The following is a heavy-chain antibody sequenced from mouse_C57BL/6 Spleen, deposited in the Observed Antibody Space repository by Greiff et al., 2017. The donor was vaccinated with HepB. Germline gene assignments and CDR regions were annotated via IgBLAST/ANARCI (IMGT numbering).Heavy chain of an antibody. CDR2: IRNKANGYTT. Sequence: EVKLVESGGGLVQPGGSLSLSCAASGFTFTDYYMSWVRQPPGKALEWLGFIRNKANGYTTEYSASVKGRFTISRDNSQSILYLQMNALRAEDSATYYCARCLYDYDYFDYWGQGTTLTVSS. D-gene: IGHD2-4*01. J-gene: IGHJ2*01. V-gene: IGHV7-3*01. CDR3: ARCLYDYDYFDY. CDR1: GFTFTDYY.